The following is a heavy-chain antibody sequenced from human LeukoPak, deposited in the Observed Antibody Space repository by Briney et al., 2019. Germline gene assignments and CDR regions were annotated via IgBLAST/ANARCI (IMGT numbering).Heavy chain of an antibody. CDR3: LLGYCSSTSCQHDAFDI. CDR2: INSDGSST. V-gene: IGHV3-74*01. Sequence: GGSLRLSCAASGFTFSSYWMHWVRQAPGKGLVWVSRINSDGSSTNYADSVKGRFTISRDNAKNTLYLQMNSLRAEDTAVYYCLLGYCSSTSCQHDAFDIWGQGTMVTVSS. J-gene: IGHJ3*02. D-gene: IGHD2-2*01. CDR1: GFTFSSYW.